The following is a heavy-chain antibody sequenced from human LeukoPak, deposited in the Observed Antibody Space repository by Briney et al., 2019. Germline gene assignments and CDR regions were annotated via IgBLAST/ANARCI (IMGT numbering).Heavy chain of an antibody. Sequence: VASVKVSCKASGYTFTSYGISWVRQAPGQGLEWMGWISAYNGNTNYAQKLQGRVTMTTDTSTSTAYMELRSLRSDDTAVYYCASPTYCSSTSCYWNYYYYYGMDVWGQGTTVTVSS. V-gene: IGHV1-18*01. CDR2: ISAYNGNT. J-gene: IGHJ6*02. CDR3: ASPTYCSSTSCYWNYYYYYGMDV. D-gene: IGHD2-2*01. CDR1: GYTFTSYG.